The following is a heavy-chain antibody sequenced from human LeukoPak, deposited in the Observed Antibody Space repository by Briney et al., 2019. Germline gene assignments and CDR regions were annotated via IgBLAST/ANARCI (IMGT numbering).Heavy chain of an antibody. CDR3: ARAPIVVGYYFDY. CDR2: IYHSGST. J-gene: IGHJ4*02. V-gene: IGHV4-30-2*01. Sequence: SQTLSLTCAVSGGSISSGGYSWRWIRQPPGKGLEWIGYIYHSGSTYYNPSLKSRVTISVDRSKNQFSLKLSSVTAADTAVYYCARAPIVVGYYFDYWGQGTLVTVSS. CDR1: GGSISSGGYS. D-gene: IGHD3-22*01.